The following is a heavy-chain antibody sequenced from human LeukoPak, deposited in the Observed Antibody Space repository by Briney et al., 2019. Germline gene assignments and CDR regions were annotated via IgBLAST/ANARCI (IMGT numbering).Heavy chain of an antibody. V-gene: IGHV3-30-3*01. CDR2: ISYDGSNK. Sequence: GGSLRLSCAASGFTFSTYAMHWVRRAPGKGLEWVAVISYDGSNKYYADSVKGRFTISRDNSKSTLYLQMISLRAEDTAVYYCARDHWVTMVRGVIPLYGLDVWGQGSTVTVSS. CDR1: GFTFSTYA. CDR3: ARDHWVTMVRGVIPLYGLDV. D-gene: IGHD3-10*01. J-gene: IGHJ6*02.